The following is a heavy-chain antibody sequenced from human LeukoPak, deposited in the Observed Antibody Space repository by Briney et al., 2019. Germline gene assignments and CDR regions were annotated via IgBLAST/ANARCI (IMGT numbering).Heavy chain of an antibody. J-gene: IGHJ4*02. CDR1: GYSISSGYY. D-gene: IGHD3-3*01. V-gene: IGHV4-38-2*01. CDR2: IYHSGST. Sequence: SETLSLTCAVSGYSISSGYYWGWIRQPPGKGLEWIGSIYHSGSTYYNPSLKSRVTISVDTSKNQFSLKLSSVTAADTAVYYCARHGSKSLEWLLWESYYFDYWGQGTLVTVSS. CDR3: ARHGSKSLEWLLWESYYFDY.